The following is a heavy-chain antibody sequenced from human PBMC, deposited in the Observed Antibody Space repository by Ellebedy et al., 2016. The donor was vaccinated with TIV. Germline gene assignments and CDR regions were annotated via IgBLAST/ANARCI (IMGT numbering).Heavy chain of an antibody. CDR2: MYYSGSS. Sequence: MPSETLSLTCTVSGGSIRNYYCTWIRQPPGKVLEWIGHMYYSGSSNYNPSLKSRVTMSIDTSKNQFSLKMSSVTAADTAVYYCAASESADSDYWGPGTLVTVSS. V-gene: IGHV4-59*01. D-gene: IGHD2-2*01. CDR3: AASESADSDY. J-gene: IGHJ4*02. CDR1: GGSIRNYY.